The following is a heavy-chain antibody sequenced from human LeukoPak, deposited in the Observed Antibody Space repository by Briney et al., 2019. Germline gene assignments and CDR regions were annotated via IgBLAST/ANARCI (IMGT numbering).Heavy chain of an antibody. J-gene: IGHJ4*02. CDR2: KYYSGST. CDR1: GVSINTCCYY. D-gene: IGHD3-16*01. Sequence: SETLSLTCAVPGVSINTCCYYWTWIRQPPGKGLERIGYKYYSGSTRYNSSLRSRLTISLDTSKNQFSLRLTSVTAADTAVYYCARGRSYGFDFDSWGQGTLVIVSS. CDR3: ARGRSYGFDFDS. V-gene: IGHV4-61*01.